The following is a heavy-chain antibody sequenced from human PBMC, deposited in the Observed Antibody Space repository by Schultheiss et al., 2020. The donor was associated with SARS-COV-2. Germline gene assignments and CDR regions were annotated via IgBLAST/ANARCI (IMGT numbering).Heavy chain of an antibody. Sequence: GGSLRLSCAASGFTFSSYEMNWVRQAPGKGLEWVSYISSSGSTIYYADSVKGRFTISRDNAKNSLYLQMNSLRAEDTAVYYCARVKGSSWSLSRGSYYYYGMDVWGQGTTVTVSS. V-gene: IGHV3-48*03. CDR3: ARVKGSSWSLSRGSYYYYGMDV. CDR2: ISSSGSTI. J-gene: IGHJ6*02. D-gene: IGHD6-13*01. CDR1: GFTFSSYE.